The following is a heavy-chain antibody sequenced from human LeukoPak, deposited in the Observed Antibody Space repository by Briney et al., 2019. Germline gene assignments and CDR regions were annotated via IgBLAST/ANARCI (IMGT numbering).Heavy chain of an antibody. V-gene: IGHV4-34*01. CDR1: GGSFSGYY. CDR2: INHSGST. Sequence: SETLSLTCAVYGGSFSGYYWSWIRQPPGKGLEWIGEINHSGSTNCNPSLKSRVTISVDTSKNQFSLKLSSVTAADTAVYYCARTLSSGYYRMGSFDYWGQGTLVTVSS. CDR3: ARTLSSGYYRMGSFDY. J-gene: IGHJ4*02. D-gene: IGHD3-22*01.